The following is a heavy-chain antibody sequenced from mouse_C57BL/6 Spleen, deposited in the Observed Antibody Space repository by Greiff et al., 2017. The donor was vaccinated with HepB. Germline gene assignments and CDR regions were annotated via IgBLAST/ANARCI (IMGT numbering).Heavy chain of an antibody. V-gene: IGHV3-6*01. CDR3: ARNRGYFDV. Sequence: EVQLQESGPGLVKPSQSLSLTCSVTGYSITSGYYWNWIRQFPGNKLEWMGYISYDGSNNYNPSLKNRISITRDTSKSQFFLKLNSVTTEDTATYYCARNRGYFDVWGTGTTVTVSS. CDR2: ISYDGSN. CDR1: GYSITSGYY. J-gene: IGHJ1*03.